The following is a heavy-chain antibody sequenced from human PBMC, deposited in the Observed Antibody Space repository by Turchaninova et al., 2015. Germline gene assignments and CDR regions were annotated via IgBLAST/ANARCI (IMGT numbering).Heavy chain of an antibody. Sequence: EVQLLVSGGELVIPGGSLRLSFAASGITFVSYAMNWGRQAQVKGLDLVSGIMADGITTYYADSVRGRLIIARDNSRSTLYLQMGSLRAEDTAVYYCSAPQFSIGWLPYYWGQGTLVTVSS. J-gene: IGHJ4*02. CDR3: SAPQFSIGWLPYY. D-gene: IGHD3-3*02. CDR2: IMADGITT. CDR1: GITFVSYA. V-gene: IGHV3-23*01.